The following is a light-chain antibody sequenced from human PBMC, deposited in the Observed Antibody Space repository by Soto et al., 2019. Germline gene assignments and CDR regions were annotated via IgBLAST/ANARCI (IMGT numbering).Light chain of an antibody. CDR3: SSSAASNTFDFV. Sequence: QSALTQPPSASGSRGQSVTISCTGTSSDVGGYNYVSWYQQYPGRAPKLMIYEVTKRPSGVPDRFSGSKSGNTASLTVSGLQAEDEADYYCSSSAASNTFDFVFGGGTQLTVL. J-gene: IGLJ7*01. V-gene: IGLV2-8*01. CDR2: EVT. CDR1: SSDVGGYNY.